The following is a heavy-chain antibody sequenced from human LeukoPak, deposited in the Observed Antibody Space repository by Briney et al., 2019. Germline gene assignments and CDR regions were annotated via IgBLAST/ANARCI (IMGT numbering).Heavy chain of an antibody. Sequence: GGSLRLSCAASGFTFTNAWMSWVRQAPGKGLEWVSYISSSGSTIYYADSVKGRFTISRDNAKNSLYLQMNSLRAEDTAVYYCVRRSVSVAGYLGHYYYYMDVWGKGTTVTISS. CDR2: ISSSGSTI. V-gene: IGHV3-48*03. J-gene: IGHJ6*03. D-gene: IGHD3-9*01. CDR1: GFTFTNAW. CDR3: VRRSVSVAGYLGHYYYYMDV.